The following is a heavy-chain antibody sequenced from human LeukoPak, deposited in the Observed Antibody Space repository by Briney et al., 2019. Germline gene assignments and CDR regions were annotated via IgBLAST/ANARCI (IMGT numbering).Heavy chain of an antibody. D-gene: IGHD4-17*01. CDR1: GYTFTSYG. V-gene: IGHV1-18*01. Sequence: ASVKVSCKASGYTFTSYGISWVRQAPGQGLEWMGWISAYNGNTNYAQKLQGRVTMTTDTSTSTAYMELRSLRSDDTAVYYCARGYGYGDYVFLFDPWGQGTLVTVSS. CDR2: ISAYNGNT. J-gene: IGHJ5*02. CDR3: ARGYGYGDYVFLFDP.